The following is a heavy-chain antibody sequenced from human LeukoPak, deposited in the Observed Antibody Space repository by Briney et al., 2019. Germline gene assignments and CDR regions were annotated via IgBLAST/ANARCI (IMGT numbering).Heavy chain of an antibody. V-gene: IGHV1-69*13. Sequence: ASVKVSCKASGGTFSSYAISWVRQAPGQGLEWMGGIIPIFGTANYAQKFQCRVTITADESTSTAYMELSSLRSEDTAVYYCARADIVVVPAARYYYYMDVWGKGTTVTVSS. CDR3: ARADIVVVPAARYYYYMDV. CDR2: IIPIFGTA. D-gene: IGHD2-2*01. J-gene: IGHJ6*03. CDR1: GGTFSSYA.